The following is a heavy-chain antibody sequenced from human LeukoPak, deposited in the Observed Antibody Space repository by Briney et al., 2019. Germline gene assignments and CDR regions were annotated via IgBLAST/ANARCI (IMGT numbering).Heavy chain of an antibody. D-gene: IGHD3-10*01. CDR2: ISGDGGST. V-gene: IGHV3-43*02. CDR3: AKDRHTMVRW. Sequence: GGSLRLSCAASGFTFDDYAMHWVRQAPGKGLEWVSLISGDGGSTYYADSVKGRFTISRDNSKNTLYLQMNSLRAEDTAVYYCAKDRHTMVRWWGQGTLVTVSS. J-gene: IGHJ4*02. CDR1: GFTFDDYA.